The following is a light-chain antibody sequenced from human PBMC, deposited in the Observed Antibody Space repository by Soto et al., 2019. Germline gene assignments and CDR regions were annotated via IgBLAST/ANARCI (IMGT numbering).Light chain of an antibody. Sequence: QSALTQPASVSGSPGQSITISCAGTSSDVGGYNYVSWYQQHPGKAPKLLLYEVSNRPSWVSDRFSGSKSANTASLTISGLQAEDEANYYCSSYTTTTTLEVFGPGTKVTVL. CDR3: SSYTTTTTLEV. J-gene: IGLJ1*01. V-gene: IGLV2-14*01. CDR1: SSDVGGYNY. CDR2: EVS.